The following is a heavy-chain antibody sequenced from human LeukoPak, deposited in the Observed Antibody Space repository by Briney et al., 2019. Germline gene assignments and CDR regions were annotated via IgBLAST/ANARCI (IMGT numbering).Heavy chain of an antibody. CDR1: GFTFSSYA. CDR2: IRSKAYGGTT. V-gene: IGHV3-49*04. CDR3: TRVRIQPMEGGYFDY. Sequence: GGSLRLSCAAYGFTFSSYAMSWVRQAPGKGLEWVGFIRSKAYGGTTEYAASVKGRFPIARDDSKSIAYLQMNSLKTEDTAVYYCTRVRIQPMEGGYFDYWGQGTLVTVSS. D-gene: IGHD5-18*01. J-gene: IGHJ4*02.